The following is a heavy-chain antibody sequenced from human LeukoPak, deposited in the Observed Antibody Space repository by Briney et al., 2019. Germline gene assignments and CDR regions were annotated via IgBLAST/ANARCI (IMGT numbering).Heavy chain of an antibody. V-gene: IGHV1-69*13. CDR2: IIPIFGTA. CDR1: GGTXSSYA. Sequence: SVKVSCKASGGTXSSYAISWVRQAPGQGLEWMGGIIPIFGTANYAQKFQGRVTITADESTSTAYMELSSLRSEDTAVYYCASGDGYNYAVYFDYWGQGTLVTVSS. J-gene: IGHJ4*02. CDR3: ASGDGYNYAVYFDY. D-gene: IGHD5-24*01.